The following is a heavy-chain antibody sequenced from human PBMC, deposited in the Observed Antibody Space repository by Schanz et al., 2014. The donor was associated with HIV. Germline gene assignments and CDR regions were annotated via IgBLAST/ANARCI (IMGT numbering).Heavy chain of an antibody. CDR2: MSHDGFSK. J-gene: IGHJ4*02. V-gene: IGHV3-30-3*02. Sequence: QVQLVESGGGVVQPGRSLRLSCTASGLTFSSSIMHWVRQAPGKGLEWVAGMSHDGFSKYFADSVKGRFIISRDNSKNTLYLQMSDLKDEDTAVYYCAKDLRHTSGPFDYRGQGTLVTVSS. CDR1: GLTFSSSI. D-gene: IGHD6-19*01. CDR3: AKDLRHTSGPFDY.